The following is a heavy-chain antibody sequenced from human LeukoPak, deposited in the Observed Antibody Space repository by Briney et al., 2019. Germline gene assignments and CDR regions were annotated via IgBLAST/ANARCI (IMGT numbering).Heavy chain of an antibody. Sequence: SVKVSCKASGGTFSSYDISWVRQAPGQGLEWMGRIIPILGIANYAQKFQGRVTITADKSTSTAYMELSSLRSEDTAVYYCARDLGTMVRGSHVDYWGQGTLVTVSS. V-gene: IGHV1-69*04. CDR1: GGTFSSYD. CDR3: ARDLGTMVRGSHVDY. J-gene: IGHJ4*02. D-gene: IGHD3-10*01. CDR2: IIPILGIA.